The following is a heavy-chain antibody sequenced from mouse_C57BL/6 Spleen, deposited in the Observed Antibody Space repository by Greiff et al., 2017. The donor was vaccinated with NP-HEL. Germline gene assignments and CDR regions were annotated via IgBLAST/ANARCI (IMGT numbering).Heavy chain of an antibody. CDR1: GYTFTDYY. CDR3: ARFVSWFAY. Sequence: EVQLQQSGPELVKPGASVKISCKASGYTFTDYYMNWVKQSHGKSLEWIGDINPNNGGTSYNQKFKGKATLTVDKSSSTAYMELRSLTSEDSAVYYCARFVSWFAYWGQGTLVTVSA. CDR2: INPNNGGT. J-gene: IGHJ3*01. V-gene: IGHV1-26*01.